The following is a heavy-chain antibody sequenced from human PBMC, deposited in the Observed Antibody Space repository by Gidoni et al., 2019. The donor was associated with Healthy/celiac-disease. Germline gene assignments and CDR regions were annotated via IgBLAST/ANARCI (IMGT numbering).Heavy chain of an antibody. CDR2: IWYDGSNK. CDR3: ARRIQLSNGMDV. CDR1: GFTFSSYG. D-gene: IGHD5-18*01. V-gene: IGHV3-33*01. J-gene: IGHJ6*02. Sequence: QVQLVESGGGVVQPGRSLRLSCAASGFTFSSYGMHWVRQAPGKGLEWVAVIWYDGSNKYYADSVKGRFTISRDNSKNTLYLQMNSLRAEDTAVYYCARRIQLSNGMDVWGQGTTVTVSS.